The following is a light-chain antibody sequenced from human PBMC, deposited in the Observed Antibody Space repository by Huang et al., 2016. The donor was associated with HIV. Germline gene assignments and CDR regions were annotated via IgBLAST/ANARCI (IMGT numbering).Light chain of an antibody. Sequence: EIVLTQSTASLSLSPGERAMLSCGASQCVSSRYLAWFQQKPGLPPRLLIYDASVRAPCIPDRFSGGGSGTDFTLTISRLEPEDFAVYYCQQYGSSSYTFGQGTKLEIK. J-gene: IGKJ2*01. CDR2: DAS. CDR1: QCVSSRY. V-gene: IGKV3D-20*01. CDR3: QQYGSSSYT.